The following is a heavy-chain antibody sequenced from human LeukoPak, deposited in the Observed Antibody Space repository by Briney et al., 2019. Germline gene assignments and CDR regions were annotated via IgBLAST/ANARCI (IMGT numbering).Heavy chain of an antibody. Sequence: GGSLKISCKGSGYSFTSYWIGWVRQMPGKGLEWVGIIYPGDSDTRYSPSFQGQVTISADKSISTAYLQWSSLKASDTAMYYCARVGHCSSTSCYTLDYWGQGTLVTVSS. CDR2: IYPGDSDT. J-gene: IGHJ4*02. CDR1: GYSFTSYW. D-gene: IGHD2-2*02. V-gene: IGHV5-51*01. CDR3: ARVGHCSSTSCYTLDY.